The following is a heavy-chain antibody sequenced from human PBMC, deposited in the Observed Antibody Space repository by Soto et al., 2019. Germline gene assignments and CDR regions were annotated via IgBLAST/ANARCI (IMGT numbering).Heavy chain of an antibody. CDR1: GFTFSSYA. D-gene: IGHD3-3*01. V-gene: IGHV3-23*01. CDR2: ISGSGGST. J-gene: IGHJ4*02. CDR3: AKDSSAYYDFWSGYYIRPFDY. Sequence: EVQLLESGGGLVQPGGSLRLSCAASGFTFSSYAMSWVRQAPGKGLEWVPAISGSGGSTYYADSVKGRFTISRDNSKNTLYLQMNSLRAEDTAVYYCAKDSSAYYDFWSGYYIRPFDYWGQGTLVTVSS.